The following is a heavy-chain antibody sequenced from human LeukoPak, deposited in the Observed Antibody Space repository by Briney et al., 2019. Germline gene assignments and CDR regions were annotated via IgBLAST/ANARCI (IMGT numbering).Heavy chain of an antibody. CDR1: GFTFSSYG. J-gene: IGHJ4*02. D-gene: IGHD3-22*01. Sequence: GGSLRLSCAASGFTFSSYGMHWVRQAPGKGLEWVAVIWYDGSNKYYADSVKGRFTISRDNPNNTPYLQMNSLRAEDTAVYYCARSGRGYYDSLDHWGQGDLVTVSS. CDR2: IWYDGSNK. CDR3: ARSGRGYYDSLDH. V-gene: IGHV3-33*01.